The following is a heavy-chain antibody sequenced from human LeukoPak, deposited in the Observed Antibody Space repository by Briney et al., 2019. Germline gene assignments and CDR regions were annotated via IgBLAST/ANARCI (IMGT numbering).Heavy chain of an antibody. CDR2: IYSGGST. V-gene: IGHV3-53*01. J-gene: IGHJ4*02. D-gene: IGHD3-9*01. Sequence: GGSLRLSCVASGLTVSSNYMSWVRQAPGKGLEWVSVIYSGGSTYYADSVKGRFTISRDNSKNTLYLQMNSLRAEDTAVYYCASTLRYFDWLPDYWGQGTLVTVSS. CDR1: GLTVSSNY. CDR3: ASTLRYFDWLPDY.